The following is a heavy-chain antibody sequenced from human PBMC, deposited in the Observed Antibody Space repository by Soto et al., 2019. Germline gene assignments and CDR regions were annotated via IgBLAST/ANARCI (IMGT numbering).Heavy chain of an antibody. V-gene: IGHV1-2*02. CDR1: GYTFTGHY. Sequence: GASVKVSCKASGYTFTGHYIHWVRQAPQQGPEWMGEIGPESGATRYAQKFRGRVTMTVDTSITTVYMELRNLSPDDTAVYYCGRGRSGQIVVFYWGQGTPVTVSS. J-gene: IGHJ4*02. CDR2: IGPESGAT. CDR3: GRGRSGQIVVFY. D-gene: IGHD1-26*01.